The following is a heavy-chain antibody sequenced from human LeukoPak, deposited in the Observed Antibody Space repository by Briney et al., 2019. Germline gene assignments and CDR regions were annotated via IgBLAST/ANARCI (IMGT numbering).Heavy chain of an antibody. J-gene: IGHJ3*02. Sequence: SETLSLTCTVSGGSINNNDYYWGWIRQPPGKGLEWIASISYSGSTFHNPSLKSRVTISVDTSKNQFSLKLSSVTAADTAVYYCARGLRAFDIWGQGTMVTVSS. CDR1: GGSINNNDYY. CDR2: ISYSGST. CDR3: ARGLRAFDI. V-gene: IGHV4-39*07.